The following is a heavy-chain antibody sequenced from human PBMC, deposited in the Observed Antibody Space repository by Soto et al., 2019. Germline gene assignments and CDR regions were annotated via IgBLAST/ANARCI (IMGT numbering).Heavy chain of an antibody. Sequence: SETLSLTCTVAGGSISSSSYYWGWIRQPPGKGLEWIGSIYYSGSTYYNPSLKSRVTISVDTSKNQFSLKLSSVTAADTAVYYCARRGCISTSCYADYYYYGMDVWGQGTTVT. CDR1: GGSISSSSYY. V-gene: IGHV4-39*01. D-gene: IGHD2-2*01. J-gene: IGHJ6*02. CDR3: ARRGCISTSCYADYYYYGMDV. CDR2: IYYSGST.